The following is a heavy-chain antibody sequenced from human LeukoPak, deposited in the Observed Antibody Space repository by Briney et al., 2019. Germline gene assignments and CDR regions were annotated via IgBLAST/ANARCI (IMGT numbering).Heavy chain of an antibody. V-gene: IGHV3-23*01. Sequence: PGGSLRLSCAASGFAFSTYAMSWVRQAPGKGLEWVSGISGSGGSTYYADSVKGRFTISRDNSKNTLYLQMNSLIAWDTAIYYCAKNRALHEIDYWGQGTLVTVSS. CDR2: ISGSGGST. CDR3: AKNRALHEIDY. J-gene: IGHJ4*02. D-gene: IGHD2-21*01. CDR1: GFAFSTYA.